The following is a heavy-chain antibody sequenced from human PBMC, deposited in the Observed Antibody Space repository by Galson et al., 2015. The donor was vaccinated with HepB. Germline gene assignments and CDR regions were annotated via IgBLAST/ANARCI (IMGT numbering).Heavy chain of an antibody. CDR1: GFTFSSYA. CDR2: ISGSGGST. Sequence: SLRLSCAASGFTFSSYAMSWVRQAPGMGLEWVSAISGSGGSTYYADSVKGRFTVSRDNSKNTLYLQMNSLRAEDTAVYYCAKDHWNSSSWYLAIDIWGQGTMVTVSS. J-gene: IGHJ3*02. D-gene: IGHD6-13*01. CDR3: AKDHWNSSSWYLAIDI. V-gene: IGHV3-23*01.